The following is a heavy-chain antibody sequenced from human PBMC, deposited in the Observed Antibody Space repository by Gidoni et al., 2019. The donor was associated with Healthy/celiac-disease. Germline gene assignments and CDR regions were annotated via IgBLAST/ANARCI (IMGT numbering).Heavy chain of an antibody. CDR3: ASTSKYQLLGYGMDV. CDR2: IDPSDSYT. V-gene: IGHV5-10-1*01. CDR1: GYSFTSYW. D-gene: IGHD2-2*01. Sequence: EVQLVQSGAEVKKPGASLRISCKGAGYSFTSYWISWVRQFPGKGLEWMGRIDPSDSYTNSRPSFQGHVTISADKSISTAYLQWSSLKASDTAMYYCASTSKYQLLGYGMDVWGQGTTVTVSS. J-gene: IGHJ6*02.